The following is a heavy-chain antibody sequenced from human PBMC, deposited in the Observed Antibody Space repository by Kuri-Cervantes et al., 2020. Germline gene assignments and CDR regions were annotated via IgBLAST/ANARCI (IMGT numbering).Heavy chain of an antibody. V-gene: IGHV1-8*02. CDR3: ARGGHIAAAGGWSDP. Sequence: ASVKVSCKASGGTFSSYAINWVRQATGQGLEWMGWMNPNSGNTGYAQKFQGRVTMTRNTSISTAYMELSSLRSEDTAVYYCARGGHIAAAGGWSDPWGQGTLVTVSS. D-gene: IGHD6-13*01. CDR2: MNPNSGNT. J-gene: IGHJ5*02. CDR1: GGTFSSYA.